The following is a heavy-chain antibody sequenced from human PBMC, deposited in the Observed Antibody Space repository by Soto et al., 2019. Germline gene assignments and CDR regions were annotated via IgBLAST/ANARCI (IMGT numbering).Heavy chain of an antibody. CDR3: VREKYCSGGRCYGHLDS. Sequence: GGSLRLSCAFSGFSVGSTFMMLVRQAPGKGLEWVSVIYDDGGTIYADSVKGRFTISRDNSKNMLYLQMSSLGGDDTAIYYCVREKYCSGGRCYGHLDSWGQGTLVTVSS. J-gene: IGHJ4*02. D-gene: IGHD2-15*01. V-gene: IGHV3-53*01. CDR2: IYDDGGT. CDR1: GFSVGSTF.